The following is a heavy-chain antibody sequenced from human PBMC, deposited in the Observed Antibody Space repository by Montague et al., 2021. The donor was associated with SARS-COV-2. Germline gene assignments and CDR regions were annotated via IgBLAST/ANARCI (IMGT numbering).Heavy chain of an antibody. V-gene: IGHV4-34*01. Sequence: SETLSLTCAVYGGSLSDSCWSWIRQPPGKGLEWIGEINQRGTSNYNPSLKSRVSISVDTSKTQFSLYLGSVTAADTAVYYCSRGRQHFNMIVVVMTGGEYDFDSWDQGTLVTVSS. CDR2: INQRGTS. CDR1: GGSLSDSC. CDR3: SRGRQHFNMIVVVMTGGEYDFDS. J-gene: IGHJ4*02. D-gene: IGHD3-22*01.